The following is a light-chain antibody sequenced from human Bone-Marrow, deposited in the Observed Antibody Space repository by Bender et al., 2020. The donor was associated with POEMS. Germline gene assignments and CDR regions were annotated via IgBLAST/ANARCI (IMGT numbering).Light chain of an antibody. CDR2: NTN. V-gene: IGLV1-44*01. Sequence: QSVLTQPPSASGTPGQRVIISCSGSSSNIVTNPVNWYQHLPGTAPKVLIYNTNQRPSGVPDRFSGSKSGTSASLAISALQSEDEGDYYCATWDDSLNDWVFGGGTKLAVL. CDR3: ATWDDSLNDWV. J-gene: IGLJ3*02. CDR1: SSNIVTNP.